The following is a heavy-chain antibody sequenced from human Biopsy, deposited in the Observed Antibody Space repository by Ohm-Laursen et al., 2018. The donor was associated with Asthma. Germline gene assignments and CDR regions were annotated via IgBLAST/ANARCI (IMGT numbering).Heavy chain of an antibody. V-gene: IGHV3-53*05. CDR3: VRWRSGYPDHYSDF. CDR1: GFTVSSNG. CDR2: IYSGGGT. J-gene: IGHJ4*02. Sequence: SLRLSCTASGFTVSSNGMSWVRQPPGKGLEWVSVIYSGGGTFYADSVKGRFTIPRDNSKNTLDLQMNSLRGDDTAVYYCVRWRSGYPDHYSDFWGLGTLVTVSS. D-gene: IGHD2-21*01.